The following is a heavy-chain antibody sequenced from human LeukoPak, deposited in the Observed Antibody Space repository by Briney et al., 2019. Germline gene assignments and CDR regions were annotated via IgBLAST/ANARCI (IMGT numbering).Heavy chain of an antibody. CDR2: IYYRGTT. V-gene: IGHV4-59*11. D-gene: IGHD5-12*01. J-gene: IGHJ4*02. Sequence: PSETLSLPCTVSVCSLHQQYWCWIRQPPGKGLEWIGYIYYRGTTSYNPFLKSRVTISVDTSKNQFSLKLNSVTAADTAVYYCARVPRCGGYDHFDYWGQGILVIVSS. CDR1: VCSLHQQY. CDR3: ARVPRCGGYDHFDY.